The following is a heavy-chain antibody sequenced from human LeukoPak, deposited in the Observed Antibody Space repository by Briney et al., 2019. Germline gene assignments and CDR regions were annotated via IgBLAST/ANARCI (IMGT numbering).Heavy chain of an antibody. CDR3: ARAIPRTVESDILTGWEHSSSWTGRPNWFDP. V-gene: IGHV1-18*01. J-gene: IGHJ5*02. D-gene: IGHD3-9*01. CDR1: GYTFTSYG. CDR2: ISAYNGNT. Sequence: ASVKVSCKASGYTFTSYGISWVRQAPGQGLEWMGWISAYNGNTNYAQKLQGRVTMTTDTSTSTAYMELRSLRSDDTAVYYCARAIPRTVESDILTGWEHSSSWTGRPNWFDPWGQGTLVTVSS.